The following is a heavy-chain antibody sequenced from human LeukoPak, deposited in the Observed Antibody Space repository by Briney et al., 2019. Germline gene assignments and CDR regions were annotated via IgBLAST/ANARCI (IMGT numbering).Heavy chain of an antibody. J-gene: IGHJ4*02. CDR3: ATSDYTNHFFDY. Sequence: GGSLRLSCAASGFTFSSYAMNWVRQAPGKGLEWVSSISGDGNSAYYADSVKGRFSISRDNFESTFYLQMNSLRVEDTAIYYCATSDYTNHFFDYWGQGILVTVSS. D-gene: IGHD4-11*01. V-gene: IGHV3-23*01. CDR2: ISGDGNSA. CDR1: GFTFSSYA.